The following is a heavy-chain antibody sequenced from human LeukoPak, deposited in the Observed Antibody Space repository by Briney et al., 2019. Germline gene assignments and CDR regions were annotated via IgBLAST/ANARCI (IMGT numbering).Heavy chain of an antibody. CDR2: IIPILGIA. CDR3: ARGSVFGVVIITH. CDR1: GGTFSSYT. V-gene: IGHV1-69*02. Sequence: SVKVSCKASGGTFSSYTISWVRQAPGQGLEWMGRIIPILGIANYAQKFQGRVTITADKSTSTAYMELSSLRSEDTAAYYCARGSVFGVVIITHWGQGTLVTVSS. D-gene: IGHD3-3*01. J-gene: IGHJ4*02.